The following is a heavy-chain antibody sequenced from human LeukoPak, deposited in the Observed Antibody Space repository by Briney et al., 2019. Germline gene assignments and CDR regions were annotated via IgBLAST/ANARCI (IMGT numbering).Heavy chain of an antibody. CDR3: ARCSPYSRWFDP. J-gene: IGHJ5*02. D-gene: IGHD2-21*01. V-gene: IGHV4-39*07. CDR1: GGSISSSSYY. Sequence: SETLSLTCTVFGGSISSSSYYWGWIRQPPGKGLEWIGSIYYSGSTYYNPSLKSRVTISVDTSKNQFSLKLSSVTAADTAVYYCARCSPYSRWFDPWGQGTLVTVSS. CDR2: IYYSGST.